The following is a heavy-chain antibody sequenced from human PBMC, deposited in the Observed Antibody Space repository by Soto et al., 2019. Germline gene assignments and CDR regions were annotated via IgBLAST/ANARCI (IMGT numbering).Heavy chain of an antibody. V-gene: IGHV3-7*04. Sequence: EVQLVESGGGLVQPGGSLRLSCAASGFTFSTYWMSWVRQAPGKGPEWVANIKGDESEKYYVDSVKGRFTISRDNAKNSLSLQMNSLRAEDTAMYYCAREGQNGVPPGDYWVPGTLVSVSS. D-gene: IGHD2-8*01. CDR3: AREGQNGVPPGDY. J-gene: IGHJ4*02. CDR2: IKGDESEK. CDR1: GFTFSTYW.